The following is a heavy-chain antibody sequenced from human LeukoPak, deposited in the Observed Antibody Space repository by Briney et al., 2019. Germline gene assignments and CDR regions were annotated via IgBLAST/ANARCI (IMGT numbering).Heavy chain of an antibody. CDR2: INPSGGST. Sequence: ASVKVSCKASGYTFTSYYMHWVRQAPGQGLEWMGIINPSGGSTSYAQKFQGRVTMTRDTSTSTVYMELSSLRSEDTAVYYCAREGGAAAGTAWFDPWGQGTLVTVSS. CDR3: AREGGAAAGTAWFDP. D-gene: IGHD6-13*01. V-gene: IGHV1-46*01. J-gene: IGHJ5*02. CDR1: GYTFTSYY.